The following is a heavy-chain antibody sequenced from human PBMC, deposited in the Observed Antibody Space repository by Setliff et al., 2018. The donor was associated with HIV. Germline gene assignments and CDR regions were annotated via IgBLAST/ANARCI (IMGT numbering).Heavy chain of an antibody. CDR1: GYTFTSYA. CDR2: INAGNGNT. D-gene: IGHD3-10*01. J-gene: IGHJ6*03. CDR3: AREGKFRYYYYMDV. V-gene: IGHV1-3*01. Sequence: GASVKVSCKASGYTFTSYAMHWVRQAPGQRLEWMGWINAGNGNTKYSQKFQGRVTITRDTSASTAYMEPSSLRSEDTAVYYCAREGKFRYYYYMDVWGKGTTVTVSS.